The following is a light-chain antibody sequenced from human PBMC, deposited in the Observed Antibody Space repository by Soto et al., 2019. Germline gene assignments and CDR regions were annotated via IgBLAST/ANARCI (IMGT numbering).Light chain of an antibody. J-gene: IGKJ5*01. CDR2: DAS. V-gene: IGKV3-20*01. CDR1: QSIGKSY. Sequence: EIVLTQSPGTLSLSPGESATLSCRASQSIGKSYLAWFQHKPGQAPRLLIYDASNRATGIPARFSGSGSGTDFTLTISRLEPEDFAVYYCQQYSTSPTFGEGTRLEIK. CDR3: QQYSTSPT.